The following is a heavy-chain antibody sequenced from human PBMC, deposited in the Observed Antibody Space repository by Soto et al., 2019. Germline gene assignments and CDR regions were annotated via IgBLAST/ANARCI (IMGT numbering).Heavy chain of an antibody. CDR3: ATQKRIDSSDYYPHFDY. J-gene: IGHJ4*02. D-gene: IGHD3-22*01. Sequence: EVQLVESGGGLVQPGGSLRLSCAASGFTFSSYWMSWVRQAPGKGLEWVANIKQDGSEKYYVDSVKGRFTISRDNAKNSLYLQMNSLRAEDTAVYYCATQKRIDSSDYYPHFDYWGQGTLVTVSS. V-gene: IGHV3-7*01. CDR1: GFTFSSYW. CDR2: IKQDGSEK.